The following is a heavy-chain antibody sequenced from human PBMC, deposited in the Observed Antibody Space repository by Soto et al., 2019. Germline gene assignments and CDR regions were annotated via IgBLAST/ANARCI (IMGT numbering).Heavy chain of an antibody. V-gene: IGHV3-13*01. J-gene: IGHJ6*02. D-gene: IGHD2-2*01. Sequence: LRLSCAASGFTFSSYDMHWVRQATGKGLEWVSAIGTAGDTYYPGSVKGRFTISRENAKNSLYLQMNSLRAGDTAVYYCARARNYCSSTSRTRYYYGMDVWGQGTTVTVSS. CDR2: IGTAGDT. CDR3: ARARNYCSSTSRTRYYYGMDV. CDR1: GFTFSSYD.